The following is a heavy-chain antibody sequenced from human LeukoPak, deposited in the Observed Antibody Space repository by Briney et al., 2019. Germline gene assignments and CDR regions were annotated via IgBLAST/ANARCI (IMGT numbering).Heavy chain of an antibody. CDR1: GVTVSNNF. CDR2: IYSGGDT. CDR3: ARDPPAVAINTYG. V-gene: IGHV3-66*01. Sequence: PGGSLRLSCAASGVTVSNNFMLWVRQAPGKGLEWVSLIYSGGDTHYADSVKGRFTISRDNSKNTLYLQMNNVRAEDTAVYYCARDPPAVAINTYGWGQGTLVTVSS. D-gene: IGHD5-24*01. J-gene: IGHJ4*02.